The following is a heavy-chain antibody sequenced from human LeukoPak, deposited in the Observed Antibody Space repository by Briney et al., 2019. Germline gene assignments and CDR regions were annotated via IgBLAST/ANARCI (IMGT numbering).Heavy chain of an antibody. CDR1: GFTFSSYD. J-gene: IGHJ4*02. D-gene: IGHD3-10*01. CDR3: AKDLTMVRGVPFDY. V-gene: IGHV3-23*01. Sequence: GGTLRLSCAASGFTFSSYDMSWVRQAPGKGLEWVSAISGSGGSTYYADSVKGRFTISRDNSKNTLYLQMNSLRAEDTAVYYCAKDLTMVRGVPFDYWGQGTLVTVSS. CDR2: ISGSGGST.